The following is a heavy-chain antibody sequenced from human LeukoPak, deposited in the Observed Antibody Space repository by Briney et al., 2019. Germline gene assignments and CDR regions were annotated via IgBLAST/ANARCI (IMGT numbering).Heavy chain of an antibody. V-gene: IGHV4-59*08. D-gene: IGHD6-13*01. CDR3: ARRMAAAGDFDY. CDR1: GGSISPYY. J-gene: IGHJ4*02. Sequence: SETLSLTCTVSGGSISPYYWSWIRQPPGQRPVWIGYIYYSGSASYNPSLRSRVTISVDTSKNQFSLKLSSVTAADSAIYYCARRMAAAGDFDYWGQGTLVTVSS. CDR2: IYYSGSA.